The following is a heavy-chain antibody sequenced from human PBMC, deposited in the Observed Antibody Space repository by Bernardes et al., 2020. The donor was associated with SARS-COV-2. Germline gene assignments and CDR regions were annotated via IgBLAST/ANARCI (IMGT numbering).Heavy chain of an antibody. CDR2: IYHSGST. CDR3: AREDSHSSGEPSFDY. CDR1: GGSISSSNW. Sequence: SETLSLTCAVSGGSISSSNWWRWVRQPPGKGLEWSGEIYHSGSTNYNPSLKSRVTISVDKSKNQFSLKLSPVTAADTAVYYCAREDSHSSGEPSFDYWGQGTLVTVSS. V-gene: IGHV4-4*02. J-gene: IGHJ4*02. D-gene: IGHD6-19*01.